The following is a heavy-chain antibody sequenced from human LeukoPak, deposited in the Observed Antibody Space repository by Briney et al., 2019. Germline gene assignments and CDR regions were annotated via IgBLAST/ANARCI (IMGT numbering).Heavy chain of an antibody. V-gene: IGHV4-59*01. CDR2: IYYIGST. Sequence: SETLSLTCTVSGGFISSYYWSWIRQPPGKGLEWIGYIYYIGSTNYNPSLKSRVTISVDTSKNQFSLKLSSVTAADTAVYYCARERDETSNYYGSGIVDYWGQGTLVTVSS. CDR3: ARERDETSNYYGSGIVDY. D-gene: IGHD3-10*01. CDR1: GGFISSYY. J-gene: IGHJ4*02.